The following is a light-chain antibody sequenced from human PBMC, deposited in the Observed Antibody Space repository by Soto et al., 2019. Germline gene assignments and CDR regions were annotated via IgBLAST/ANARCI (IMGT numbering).Light chain of an antibody. CDR3: QQRSSWPPT. CDR2: GVS. CDR1: QYMSNT. J-gene: IGKJ1*01. V-gene: IGKV3-11*01. Sequence: EIGMKQSPATLSVSPEERATLSCRASQYMSNTLAWYQQRPGQAPRLLIYGVSNRVTGIPARFSGSGSGTDFTLTISSLAPEDFAVYYCQQRSSWPPTFGQGTKVDI.